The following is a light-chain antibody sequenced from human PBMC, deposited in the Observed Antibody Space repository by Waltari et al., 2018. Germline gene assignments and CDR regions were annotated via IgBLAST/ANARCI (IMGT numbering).Light chain of an antibody. Sequence: EKVMTQSPATPSVSPGERATLSCRASQRVSNHLAWYQQGPGQAPRPLIYPASSRAAGVPARFSGSGSGTEFTLTIDSLQSEDFAVYFCQQYNSWPFTFGPGTQVDIK. CDR1: QRVSNH. V-gene: IGKV3-15*01. CDR3: QQYNSWPFT. CDR2: PAS. J-gene: IGKJ3*01.